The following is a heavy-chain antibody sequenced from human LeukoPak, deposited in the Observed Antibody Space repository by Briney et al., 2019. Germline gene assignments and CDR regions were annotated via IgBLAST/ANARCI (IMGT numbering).Heavy chain of an antibody. CDR1: GFTFSSYA. CDR3: AKDGSLLWFGELFPSWYFDY. CDR2: ISGSGGST. D-gene: IGHD3-10*01. J-gene: IGHJ4*02. Sequence: PGGSLRLSCAASGFTFSSYAMSWVRPAPGKGLGWVSAISGSGGSTYYADSVKGRFTISRDNSKNTLYLQMNSLRAEDTAVYYCAKDGSLLWFGELFPSWYFDYWGQGTLVTVSS. V-gene: IGHV3-23*01.